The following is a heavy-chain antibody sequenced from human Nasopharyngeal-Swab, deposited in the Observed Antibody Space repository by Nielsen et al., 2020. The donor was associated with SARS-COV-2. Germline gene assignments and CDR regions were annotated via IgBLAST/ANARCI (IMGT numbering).Heavy chain of an antibody. CDR3: ARKGLYDSSGYPFDP. D-gene: IGHD3-22*01. CDR2: ISSSGSTI. CDR1: GFTFSSYE. J-gene: IGHJ5*02. Sequence: GESLKISCAASGFTFSSYEMNWVRQAPGKGLEWVSYISSSGSTIYYADSVKGRFTISRDNAKNSLYLQMNSLRAEDTAVYYCARKGLYDSSGYPFDPWGQGTLVTVFS. V-gene: IGHV3-48*03.